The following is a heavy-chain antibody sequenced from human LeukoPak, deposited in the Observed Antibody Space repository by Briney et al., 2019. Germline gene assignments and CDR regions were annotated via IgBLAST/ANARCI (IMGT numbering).Heavy chain of an antibody. CDR3: ARHVDSSGYYPKSVDY. V-gene: IGHV4-39*01. Sequence: SETLSLTCTVSGGSISSSSYYWGWIRQPPGKGREWIGSIYYSGSTYYNLSLKSRVTISIDTSKNQFSLKLNSVTAADTAVYYCARHVDSSGYYPKSVDYWGQGTQVTVSS. CDR1: GGSISSSSYY. D-gene: IGHD3-22*01. J-gene: IGHJ4*02. CDR2: IYYSGST.